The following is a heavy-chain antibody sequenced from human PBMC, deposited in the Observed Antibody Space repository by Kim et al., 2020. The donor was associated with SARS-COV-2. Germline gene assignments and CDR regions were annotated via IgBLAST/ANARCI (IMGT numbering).Heavy chain of an antibody. J-gene: IGHJ4*02. CDR1: GFTFSSYW. V-gene: IGHV3-7*01. Sequence: GGSLRLSCAASGFTFSSYWMSWLRQAPGKGLEWVANIKQDGSEKYYVDSVKGRFTISRDNAKNSLYLQMNSLRAEDTAVYYCARGIDTYYYDSSGYLKGYYFDYWGQGTLVTVSS. CDR2: IKQDGSEK. D-gene: IGHD3-22*01. CDR3: ARGIDTYYYDSSGYLKGYYFDY.